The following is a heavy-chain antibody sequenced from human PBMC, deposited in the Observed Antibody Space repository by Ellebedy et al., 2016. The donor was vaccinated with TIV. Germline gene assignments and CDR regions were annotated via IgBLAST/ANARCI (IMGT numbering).Heavy chain of an antibody. CDR1: GYTFTSYA. CDR3: TRDCSSSACHAYYYYYGMDV. Sequence: AASVKVSCKTSGYTFTSYAISWVRQAPGHGLEWMAWTSTYNGDKKFAQQFQDRVTLTTDTSTSTVYMELRSLRSDDSAMYYCTRDCSSSACHAYYYYYGMDVWGQGTSVTVSS. CDR2: TSTYNGDK. J-gene: IGHJ6*02. D-gene: IGHD2-2*01. V-gene: IGHV1-18*01.